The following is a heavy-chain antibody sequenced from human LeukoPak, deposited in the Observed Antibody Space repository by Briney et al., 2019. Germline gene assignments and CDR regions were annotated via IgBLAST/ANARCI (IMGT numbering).Heavy chain of an antibody. CDR1: GYSISSGYY. V-gene: IGHV4-38-2*02. Sequence: SETLSLTCTVSGYSISSGYYWGWIRQPPGKGLEWIGSIYHSGSTYYNPSLKSRVTISVDTSKNQFSLKLSSVTAADTAVYYCARGYDFWSGYYAIWGQGTLVTVSS. CDR2: IYHSGST. CDR3: ARGYDFWSGYYAI. J-gene: IGHJ4*02. D-gene: IGHD3-3*01.